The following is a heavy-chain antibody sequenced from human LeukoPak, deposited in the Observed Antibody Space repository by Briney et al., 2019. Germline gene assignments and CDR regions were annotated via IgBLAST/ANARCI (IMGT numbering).Heavy chain of an antibody. Sequence: SETLSLTCTVSGGSISSYYWSWIRQPAGKGLEWIGRIYTSGSTNYNPSLKSRVTMSVDPSKNQFSLKLSSVTAADTAVYYCARDRSVYYVPNWFDPWGQGTLVTVSS. V-gene: IGHV4-4*07. CDR2: IYTSGST. J-gene: IGHJ5*02. D-gene: IGHD1-26*01. CDR3: ARDRSVYYVPNWFDP. CDR1: GGSISSYY.